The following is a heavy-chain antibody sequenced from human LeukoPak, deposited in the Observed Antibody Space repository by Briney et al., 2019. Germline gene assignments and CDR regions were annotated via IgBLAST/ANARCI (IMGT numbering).Heavy chain of an antibody. CDR2: INHSGST. Sequence: SETLSLTCAVYGGSFSGYHWSWIRQPPGKGLEWIGEINHSGSTNYNPSLKSRVTISVDTSKNQFSLKLSSVTAADTAVYYCARGYGRYSYGRNYYHYGMDVWGQGTTVTVSS. D-gene: IGHD5-18*01. CDR1: GGSFSGYH. V-gene: IGHV4-34*01. CDR3: ARGYGRYSYGRNYYHYGMDV. J-gene: IGHJ6*02.